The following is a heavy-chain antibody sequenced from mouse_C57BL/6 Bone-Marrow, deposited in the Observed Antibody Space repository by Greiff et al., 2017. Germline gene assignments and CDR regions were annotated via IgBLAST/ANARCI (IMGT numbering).Heavy chain of an antibody. CDR1: GYSFTSYW. CDR2: FYPGSGST. Sequence: QVQLQQPGAELVKPGASVKMSCKASGYSFTSYWITWVKQRPGQGLEWIGDFYPGSGSTNYNEKFKSKATLTVDTSSSTAYMQLSSLTSEDSAVYYCARPYYSNYWYFDVWGTGTTVTVSS. V-gene: IGHV1-55*01. CDR3: ARPYYSNYWYFDV. J-gene: IGHJ1*03. D-gene: IGHD2-5*01.